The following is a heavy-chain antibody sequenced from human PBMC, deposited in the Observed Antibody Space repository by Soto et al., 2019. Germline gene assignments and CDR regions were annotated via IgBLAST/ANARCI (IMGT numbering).Heavy chain of an antibody. J-gene: IGHJ6*02. CDR3: ARVSITIFGVVINPDYYYYGMDV. CDR2: IIPIFGTA. V-gene: IGHV1-69*13. CDR1: GGTFSSYA. D-gene: IGHD3-3*01. Sequence: SVKVSCKASGGTFSSYAISWVRQAPGQGLEWMGGIIPIFGTANYVQKFQGRVTITADESTSTAYMELSSLRSEDTAVYYCARVSITIFGVVINPDYYYYGMDVWGQGTTVTVSS.